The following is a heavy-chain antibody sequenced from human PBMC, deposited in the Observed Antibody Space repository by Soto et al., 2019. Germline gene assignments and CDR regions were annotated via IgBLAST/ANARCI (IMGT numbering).Heavy chain of an antibody. CDR2: IKQDGSEK. V-gene: IGHV3-7*05. D-gene: IGHD3-22*01. CDR1: GFTFSSYW. CDR3: ARDSKITMIVVVSTYFDY. Sequence: EVQLVESGGGLVQPGGSLRLSCAASGFTFSSYWMSWVRQAPGKGLEWVANIKQDGSEKYYVDSVKGRFTISRDNAKNSLYLQMNSLRAEDTAVYYCARDSKITMIVVVSTYFDYWGQGTLVTVSS. J-gene: IGHJ4*02.